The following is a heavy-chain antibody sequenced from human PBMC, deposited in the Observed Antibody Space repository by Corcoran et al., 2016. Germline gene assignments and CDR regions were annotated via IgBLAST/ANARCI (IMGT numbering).Heavy chain of an antibody. D-gene: IGHD4-17*01. J-gene: IGHJ4*02. CDR2: ISSSSSTI. Sequence: EVQLVESGGGLVQPGGSLRLSCAASGFTFSSYSMNWVRQAPGKGLEWVSYISSSSSTIYYADSVKGRFTISRDNAKNSLYLQMNSLRAEDTAVYYGARGNGDYLFDYWGQGTLVTVSS. V-gene: IGHV3-48*04. CDR3: ARGNGDYLFDY. CDR1: GFTFSSYS.